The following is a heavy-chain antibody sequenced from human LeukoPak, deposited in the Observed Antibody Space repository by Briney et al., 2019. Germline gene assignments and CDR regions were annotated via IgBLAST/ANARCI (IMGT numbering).Heavy chain of an antibody. J-gene: IGHJ4*02. V-gene: IGHV3-15*01. CDR1: GFTFSNAW. CDR2: IKSKTDGGTT. D-gene: IGHD3-22*01. CDR3: TTAYPTHYYDSSGYYYTQNFDY. Sequence: GGSLRLSCAASGFTFSNAWMSWVRQAPGKGLEWVGRIKSKTDGGTTDYAAPVKGRFTISRDDSKNTLYLQMNSLKTEDTAVYYCTTAYPTHYYDSSGYYYTQNFDYWGQGTLVTVSS.